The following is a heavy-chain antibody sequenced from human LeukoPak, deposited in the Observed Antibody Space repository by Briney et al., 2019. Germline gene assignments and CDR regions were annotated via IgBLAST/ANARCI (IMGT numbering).Heavy chain of an antibody. CDR1: GYTSSNSY. D-gene: IGHD2-21*02. CDR2: INPSGGDT. J-gene: IGHJ4*02. V-gene: IGHV1-46*01. Sequence: GASVKVSCKASGYTSSNSYMHWVRQAPGQGFEWMGIINPSGGDTRYAQKFQGRVSMTRDMSTSTVYMELSSLRSEDTAVYFCARGRHILMVTVNFDYWGQGTLVTVSS. CDR3: ARGRHILMVTVNFDY.